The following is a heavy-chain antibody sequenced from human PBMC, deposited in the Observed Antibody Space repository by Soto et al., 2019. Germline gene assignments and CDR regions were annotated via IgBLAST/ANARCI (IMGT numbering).Heavy chain of an antibody. CDR2: IYYSGST. CDR3: ARSGVRGSYFDY. CDR1: GGSISSSSYY. V-gene: IGHV4-39*07. D-gene: IGHD1-26*01. Sequence: SETLSLTCTVSGGSISSSSYYWGWIRQPPGKGLEWIGSIYYSGSTYYNPSLKSRVTISVDTSKNQFSLKLSSVTAADTAVYCCARSGVRGSYFDYWGQGTLVTVSS. J-gene: IGHJ4*02.